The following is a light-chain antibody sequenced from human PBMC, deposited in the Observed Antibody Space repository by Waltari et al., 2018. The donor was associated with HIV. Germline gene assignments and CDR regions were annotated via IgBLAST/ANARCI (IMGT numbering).Light chain of an antibody. J-gene: IGLJ2*01. CDR1: SSDIGDYNY. Sequence: HSALTQPASVSGSPGQSITISCTGTSSDIGDYNYVSWYQQRSGKGPTLIIYEFSTRSSGVLLRCSGSKSGNTASLTDSGLQLEDEGDYYCSSYSGSDTLVVFGGGTKLTVL. CDR3: SSYSGSDTLVV. V-gene: IGLV2-14*01. CDR2: EFS.